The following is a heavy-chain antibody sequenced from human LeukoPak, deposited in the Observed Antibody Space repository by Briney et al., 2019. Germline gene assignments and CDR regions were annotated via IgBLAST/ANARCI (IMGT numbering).Heavy chain of an antibody. D-gene: IGHD1-26*01. CDR3: VYSGSYRAFDI. CDR2: ISGSDDST. V-gene: IGHV3-23*01. Sequence: GGSLRLSCAASGFTFSTYAMNWVRQAPGKGLDWVSTISGSDDSTYYADSVKGRFTISRDNSKNTLYLQMNSLRAEDTAVYYCVYSGSYRAFDIWGQGTMVTVSS. J-gene: IGHJ3*02. CDR1: GFTFSTYA.